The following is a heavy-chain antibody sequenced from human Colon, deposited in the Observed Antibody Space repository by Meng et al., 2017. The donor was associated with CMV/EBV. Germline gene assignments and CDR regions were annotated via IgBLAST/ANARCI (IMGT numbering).Heavy chain of an antibody. CDR2: ISSTSRYI. V-gene: IGHV3-21*06. Sequence: SCAASGFTFNTYTMNWVRQAPGKGLEWVSSISSTSRYIFYADSLKGRFTISRDNAKNSLYLQMNNLRAEDTALYYCARDSGYCTGSTCSGWFDPWGQGTLVTVSS. CDR3: ARDSGYCTGSTCSGWFDP. D-gene: IGHD2-8*02. CDR1: GFTFNTYT. J-gene: IGHJ5*02.